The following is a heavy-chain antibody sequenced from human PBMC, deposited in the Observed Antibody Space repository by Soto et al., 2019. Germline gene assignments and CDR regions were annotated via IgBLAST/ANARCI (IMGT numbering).Heavy chain of an antibody. D-gene: IGHD5-12*01. J-gene: IGHJ4*02. Sequence: EVQLVESGGGLVQPGGSLRLSCAASGFAFSSYWMSWVRQAPGKGPEWVAKINQDETHIPYMDSVKGRFTISRDNAKNSLYLEMNSLRVEDTAVYYCLEAGSGRHGVFLPSWGQGTPVTVSS. CDR2: INQDETHI. V-gene: IGHV3-7*01. CDR1: GFAFSSYW. CDR3: LEAGSGRHGVFLPS.